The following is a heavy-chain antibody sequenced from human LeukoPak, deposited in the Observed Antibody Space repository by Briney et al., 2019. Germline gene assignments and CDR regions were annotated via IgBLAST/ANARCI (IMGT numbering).Heavy chain of an antibody. CDR3: ARGVGDSIGYYRNWYFDF. CDR2: IYSGGVT. V-gene: IGHV3-53*01. J-gene: IGHJ2*01. Sequence: PGGSLRLSCAASGFTVSSNYMSWVRQAPGKGLEWVSVIYSGGVTYYADSVKGRFTISRDNSKNTLYPQMNSLRAEDTAVYYCARGVGDSIGYYRNWYFDFWGRGTLVTVSS. CDR1: GFTVSSNY. D-gene: IGHD3-22*01.